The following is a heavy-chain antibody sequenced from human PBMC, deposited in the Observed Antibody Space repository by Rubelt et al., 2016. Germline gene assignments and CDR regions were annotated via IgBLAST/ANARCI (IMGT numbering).Heavy chain of an antibody. D-gene: IGHD6-19*01. V-gene: IGHV1-18*01. CDR2: ISAYNGNT. Sequence: APGQGLEWMGWISAYNGNTNYAQKLQGRVTMTTDTSTSTAYMELRSLRSDDTAVYYCARDRDGWQWLAPGLPDAFDIWGQGTMVTVSS. J-gene: IGHJ3*02. CDR3: ARDRDGWQWLAPGLPDAFDI.